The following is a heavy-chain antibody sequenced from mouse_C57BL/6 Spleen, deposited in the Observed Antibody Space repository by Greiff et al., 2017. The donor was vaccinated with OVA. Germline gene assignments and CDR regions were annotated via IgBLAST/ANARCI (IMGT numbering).Heavy chain of an antibody. V-gene: IGHV14-2*01. CDR1: GFNIKDYY. Sequence: EVKLMESGAELVKPGASVKLSCTASGFNIKDYYMHWVKQRPEQGLEWIGRIDPEDGETKYAQKFQGKATITADTSSNTAYLQLSSLTSEDTAVYYCARNYGSSYWYFEVWGTGATVTVSS. D-gene: IGHD1-1*01. CDR2: IDPEDGET. J-gene: IGHJ1*03. CDR3: ARNYGSSYWYFEV.